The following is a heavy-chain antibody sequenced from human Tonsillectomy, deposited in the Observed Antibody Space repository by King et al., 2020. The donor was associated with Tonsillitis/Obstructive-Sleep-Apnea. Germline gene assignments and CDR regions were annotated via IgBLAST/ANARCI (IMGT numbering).Heavy chain of an antibody. CDR3: ARELTGTISAPFDC. Sequence: VQLVASGGGLVQPGGSLSLSCAVSGFTFSSYWMSWVRRAPGRGLEWVANIKQDGSEKYYVDSVKGRFAISRDKDKNSLYLQMNSLRADDTAVYYCARELTGTISAPFDCWGQGTRVTVSS. D-gene: IGHD1-1*01. V-gene: IGHV3-7*01. CDR2: IKQDGSEK. J-gene: IGHJ4*02. CDR1: GFTFSSYW.